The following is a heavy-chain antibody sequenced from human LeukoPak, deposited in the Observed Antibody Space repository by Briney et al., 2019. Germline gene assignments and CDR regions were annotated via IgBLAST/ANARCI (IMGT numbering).Heavy chain of an antibody. Sequence: PGGSLRLSCAASGFTFSSYGMHWVRQAPGKGLEWVAVISYDGGNKYYADSVKGRFTISRDNSKNTLYLQMNSLRAEDTAVYYCAKGAVAGVFDYWGQGTLVTVSS. V-gene: IGHV3-30*18. CDR2: ISYDGGNK. J-gene: IGHJ4*02. CDR3: AKGAVAGVFDY. D-gene: IGHD6-19*01. CDR1: GFTFSSYG.